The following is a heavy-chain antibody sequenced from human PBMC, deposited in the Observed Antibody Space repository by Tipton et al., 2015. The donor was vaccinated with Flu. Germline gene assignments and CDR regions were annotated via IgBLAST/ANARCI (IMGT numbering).Heavy chain of an antibody. CDR2: ISYDGSNK. CDR3: ARDSTHYDISGYYYRGGYFDY. CDR1: GFTFSTYA. J-gene: IGHJ4*02. D-gene: IGHD3-22*01. Sequence: SLRLSCAASGFTFSTYAMHWVRQAPGKGLEWVAVISYDGSNKYYTDSVKGRFTISRDNSKNTLYMQMNSLRAEDTALYYCARDSTHYDISGYYYRGGYFDYWGQGALVTVSS. V-gene: IGHV3-30*10.